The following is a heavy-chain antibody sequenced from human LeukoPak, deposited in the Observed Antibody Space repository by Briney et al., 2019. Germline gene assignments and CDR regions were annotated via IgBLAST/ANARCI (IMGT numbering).Heavy chain of an antibody. CDR3: ARSWGSLIDYFDY. CDR2: IIPIFGTA. CDR1: GYTFTDYY. V-gene: IGHV1-69*13. D-gene: IGHD3-16*02. J-gene: IGHJ4*02. Sequence: SVKVSCTASGYTFTDYYMHWVRQAPGQGLEWMGGIIPIFGTANYAQKFQGRVTITADESTSTAYMELSSLRSEDTAVYYCARSWGSLIDYFDYWGQGTLVTVSS.